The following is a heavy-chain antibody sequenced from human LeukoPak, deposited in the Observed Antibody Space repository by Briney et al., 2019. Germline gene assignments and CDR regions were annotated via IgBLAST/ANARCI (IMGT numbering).Heavy chain of an antibody. Sequence: SETLSLTCTVSGGSIRSTTYYWGWIRQPPGKGLEWIGSIYYSGNAYYNPSLMSRVTISVDTSKNQFSLNLSSVTAADTAVYYCARAPHFFDTSGSRYYFDYWGQGTLVTVSS. CDR2: IYYSGNA. CDR3: ARAPHFFDTSGSRYYFDY. CDR1: GGSIRSTTYY. V-gene: IGHV4-39*07. D-gene: IGHD3-22*01. J-gene: IGHJ4*02.